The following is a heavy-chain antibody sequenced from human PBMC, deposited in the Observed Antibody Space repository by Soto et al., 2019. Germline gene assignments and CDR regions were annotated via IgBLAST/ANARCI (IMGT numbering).Heavy chain of an antibody. CDR3: ARTNVDTAMVYYFDY. Sequence: ETLSLTCTVSGGSISSYYWSWIRQPPGKGLEWIGEINHSGSTNYNPSLKSRVTISVDTSKNQFSLKLSSVTAADTAVYYCARTNVDTAMVYYFDYWGQGTQVTVSS. J-gene: IGHJ4*02. CDR1: GGSISSYY. CDR2: INHSGST. D-gene: IGHD5-18*01. V-gene: IGHV4-34*01.